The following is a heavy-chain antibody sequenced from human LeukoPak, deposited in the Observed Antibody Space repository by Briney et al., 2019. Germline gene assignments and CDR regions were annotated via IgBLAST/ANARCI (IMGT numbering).Heavy chain of an antibody. CDR1: GFSFGDYA. CDR2: IRSKAYGGTT. Sequence: GGSLRLSCTASGFSFGDYAMSWFRQAPGKGLEWVGFIRSKAYGGTTEYAASVKGRFTISKDDSKGIAYLQMNSLKTEDTAVYYCTRNPYYDFCCFDYWGQGTLVTVSS. J-gene: IGHJ4*02. V-gene: IGHV3-49*03. D-gene: IGHD3-3*01. CDR3: TRNPYYDFCCFDY.